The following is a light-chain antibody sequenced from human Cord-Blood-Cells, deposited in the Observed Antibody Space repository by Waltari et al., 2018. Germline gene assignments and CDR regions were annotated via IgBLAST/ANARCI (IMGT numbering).Light chain of an antibody. CDR1: KLGDKY. CDR3: QAWDSSTYV. V-gene: IGLV3-1*01. CDR2: QDS. J-gene: IGLJ1*01. Sequence: SYELTQSPSVSVSPGQTASITCSGDKLGDKYACWYQQKPGQSPVLVIYQDSKRPSGSPGRFSGSSAGNTATLTISGTQAMDEADYYCQAWDSSTYVFGTGTKVTVL.